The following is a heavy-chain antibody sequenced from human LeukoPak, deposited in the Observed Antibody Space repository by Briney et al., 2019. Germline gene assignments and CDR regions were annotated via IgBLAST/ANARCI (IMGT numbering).Heavy chain of an antibody. CDR1: GGSFSGYY. D-gene: IGHD6-13*01. CDR3: ARGRTELAAAGNIDY. V-gene: IGHV4-34*01. J-gene: IGHJ4*02. CDR2: INHSGST. Sequence: KPSETLSLTCAVYGGSFSGYYWSWIRQPPGKGLEWIGEINHSGSTNYNPSLKSRVIISVDTSKNQFSLKLSSVTAADTAVYYCARGRTELAAAGNIDYWGQGTLVTVSS.